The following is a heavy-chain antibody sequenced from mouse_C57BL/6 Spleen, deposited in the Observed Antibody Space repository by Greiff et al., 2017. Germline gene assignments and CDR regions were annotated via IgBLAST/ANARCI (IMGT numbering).Heavy chain of an antibody. CDR3: ARADYDLDY. CDR2: INPGSGGT. CDR1: GYAFTNYL. D-gene: IGHD2-4*01. J-gene: IGHJ2*01. V-gene: IGHV1-54*01. Sequence: QVQLKESGAELVRPGTSVKVSCKASGYAFTNYLIEWVKQRPGQGLEWIGVINPGSGGTNYNEKFKGKATLTADKSSSTAYMQLSSLTSEDSAVYFCARADYDLDYWGQGTTLTVSS.